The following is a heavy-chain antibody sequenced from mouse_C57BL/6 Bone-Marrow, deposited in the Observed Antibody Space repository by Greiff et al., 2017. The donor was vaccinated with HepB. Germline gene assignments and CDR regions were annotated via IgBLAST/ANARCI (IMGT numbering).Heavy chain of an antibody. Sequence: QVQLQQSGAELVRPGTSVKMSCKASGYTFTNYWIGWAKQRPGHGLEWIGDIYPGGGYTNYNEKFKGKATLTADKSSSTAYMQFSSLTSEDSAIYYWAALLRDHYYAMDYWGQGTSVTVSS. CDR2: IYPGGGYT. D-gene: IGHD1-2*01. CDR3: AALLRDHYYAMDY. V-gene: IGHV1-63*01. J-gene: IGHJ4*01. CDR1: GYTFTNYW.